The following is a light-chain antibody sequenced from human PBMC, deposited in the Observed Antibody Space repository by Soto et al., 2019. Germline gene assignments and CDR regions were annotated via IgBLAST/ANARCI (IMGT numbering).Light chain of an antibody. CDR3: CSYAGSSTPYV. CDR2: EVN. CDR1: SSDVGSYNI. Sequence: QSVLTQPASVSGSPGQSITISCTGTSSDVGSYNIVSWYQQHPGKAPKLMIYEVNKRPSGVSNRFSGSKSGNTASLTISGLQAEDEADYYCCSYAGSSTPYVFGTGTKVTVL. V-gene: IGLV2-23*02. J-gene: IGLJ1*01.